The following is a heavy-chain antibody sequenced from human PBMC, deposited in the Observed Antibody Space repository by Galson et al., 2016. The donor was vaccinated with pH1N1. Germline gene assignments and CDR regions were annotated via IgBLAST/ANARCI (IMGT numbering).Heavy chain of an antibody. D-gene: IGHD3-16*01. CDR2: INPDAGNT. V-gene: IGHV1-46*01. Sequence: VSCKGSGYTFTNFYIHWVRQAPGQGLEWLGIINPDAGNTNYPQKFQGRVTMTRDTSTSTVYMELSSLRSEDTAVYFCARELKGGFFDYWGQGTLVTVSS. CDR3: ARELKGGFFDY. CDR1: GYTFTNFY. J-gene: IGHJ4*02.